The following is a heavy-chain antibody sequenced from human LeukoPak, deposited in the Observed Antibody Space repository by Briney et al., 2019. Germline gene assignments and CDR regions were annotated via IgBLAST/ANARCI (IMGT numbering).Heavy chain of an antibody. V-gene: IGHV1-46*01. Sequence: GASVKVSCKASGYTFSNYYIHWVRQAPGHGLEWIGKIKSSDDDITYAQKFQDRDTMTSDTSTSAVYMELSSLRSEDTAVYYCARTLLTGFYMPPGYWGQGSLVTVSS. CDR3: ARTLLTGFYMPPGY. D-gene: IGHD3-9*01. J-gene: IGHJ4*02. CDR2: IKSSDDDI. CDR1: GYTFSNYY.